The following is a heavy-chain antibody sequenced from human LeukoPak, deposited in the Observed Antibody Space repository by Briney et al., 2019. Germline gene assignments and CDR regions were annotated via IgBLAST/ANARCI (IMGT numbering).Heavy chain of an antibody. J-gene: IGHJ5*02. CDR3: ARGKQQLHWFDP. CDR1: GGYFSGYY. V-gene: IGHV4-34*01. Sequence: PSETLSLTCAVYGGYFSGYYWSWIRQPPGKGLEWIGEINHSGSTNYNPSLKSRVTISVDTSKNQFSLKLSSVTAADTAVYYCARGKQQLHWFDPWGQGTLVTVSS. D-gene: IGHD6-13*01. CDR2: INHSGST.